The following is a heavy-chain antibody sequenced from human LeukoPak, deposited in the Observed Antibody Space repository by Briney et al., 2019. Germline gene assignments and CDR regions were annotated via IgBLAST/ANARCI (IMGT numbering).Heavy chain of an antibody. CDR3: ASLYGDYVASDY. J-gene: IGHJ4*02. D-gene: IGHD4-17*01. V-gene: IGHV1-2*02. CDR1: GYSFTVYY. Sequence: GASVKVSCKASGYSFTVYYMHWARQAPGQGLEWMGWINPNSGGTNYAQKFLGRVTMTRDTSISTAYMELSRLRSDDTAVYYCASLYGDYVASDYWGQGTLVTVSS. CDR2: INPNSGGT.